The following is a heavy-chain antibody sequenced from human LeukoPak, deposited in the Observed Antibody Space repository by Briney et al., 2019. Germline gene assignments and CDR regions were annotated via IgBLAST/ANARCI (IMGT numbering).Heavy chain of an antibody. Sequence: KAGGSLRLSCAASGFTFSDFWMGWVRRAPGKGLEWVANINQDGSENYYVDSVKGRFTISRDNAKNSLYLQMNSLRAEDTAVYYCTKGRSNHYWGQGTLVTVST. CDR1: GFTFSDFW. CDR3: TKGRSNHY. V-gene: IGHV3-7*01. CDR2: INQDGSEN. D-gene: IGHD3-10*01. J-gene: IGHJ4*02.